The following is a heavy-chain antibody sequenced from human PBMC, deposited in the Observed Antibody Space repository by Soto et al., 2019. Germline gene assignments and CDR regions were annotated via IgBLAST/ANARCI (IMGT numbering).Heavy chain of an antibody. CDR2: INAGNGNT. D-gene: IGHD2-15*01. CDR1: GYTFTSYA. CDR3: ASGSSSSQDYYYGMDV. V-gene: IGHV1-3*01. J-gene: IGHJ6*02. Sequence: ASVKVSCKASGYTFTSYAMHWVRQAPGQRLAWMGWINAGNGNTKYSQKFQGRVTITRYTSASTAYMELSSVRSEDTAVYYCASGSSSSQDYYYGMDVWGQGTTVTVSS.